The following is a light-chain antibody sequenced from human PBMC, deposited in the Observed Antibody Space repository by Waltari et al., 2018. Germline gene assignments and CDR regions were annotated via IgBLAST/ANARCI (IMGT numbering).Light chain of an antibody. J-gene: IGKJ2*01. V-gene: IGKV3-15*01. CDR2: DAK. CDR1: RNVGSS. CDR3: HQYNYWPPAYT. Sequence: EVVLTQSPGALSVSPGESATLSCRASRNVGSSLAWYQQTPGQAPRLLVYDAKNRATDVPARFSGSGYGTQFTLTISSLQSEDFGVYYCHQYNYWPPAYTFGQGTKLEIK.